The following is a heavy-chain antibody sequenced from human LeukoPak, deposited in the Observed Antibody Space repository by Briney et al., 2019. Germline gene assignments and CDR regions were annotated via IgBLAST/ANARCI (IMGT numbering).Heavy chain of an antibody. V-gene: IGHV3-30*19. CDR2: IWYDGSNK. J-gene: IGHJ6*02. CDR1: GFTFNNYG. Sequence: GGSLRLSCAASGFTFNNYGMHWVRQAPGKGLEWVAVIWYDGSNKYYADSVKGRFTISRDNSKNTLYLQMNSLRAEDTAVYYCARGHDSAHVYYYYYYGMDVWGQGTTVTVSS. CDR3: ARGHDSAHVYYYYYYGMDV. D-gene: IGHD3-22*01.